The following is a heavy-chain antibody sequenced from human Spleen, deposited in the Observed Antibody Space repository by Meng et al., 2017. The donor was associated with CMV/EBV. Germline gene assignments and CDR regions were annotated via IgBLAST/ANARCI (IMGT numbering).Heavy chain of an antibody. CDR1: GFTFSSYS. J-gene: IGHJ6*02. Sequence: GESLKISCAASGFTFSSYSMNWVRQAPGKGLEWVANIKQDGSEKYYVDSVKGRFTISRDNSKNTLYLQLSSLSPDDTAVYYCARELRLRFLESMGVWGHGTTVTVSS. CDR3: ARELRLRFLESMGV. CDR2: IKQDGSEK. V-gene: IGHV3-7*01. D-gene: IGHD3-16*01.